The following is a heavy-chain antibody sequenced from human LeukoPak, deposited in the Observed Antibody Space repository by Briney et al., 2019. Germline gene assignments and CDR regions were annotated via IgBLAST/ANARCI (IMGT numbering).Heavy chain of an antibody. V-gene: IGHV3-23*01. CDR3: AKVAVGPLSRPTHVALYYGMEG. CDR1: GFTFNKFA. Sequence: GGSLRLSGEASGFTFNKFAMSWVRQAPGKGPEWVSGIGSSGATIFYADSVKGRYTISRDNSKNTVYLEMNNLRAEDTAIYYCAKVAVGPLSRPTHVALYYGMEGWGQGTTVTVSS. J-gene: IGHJ6*01. D-gene: IGHD6-13*01. CDR2: IGSSGATI.